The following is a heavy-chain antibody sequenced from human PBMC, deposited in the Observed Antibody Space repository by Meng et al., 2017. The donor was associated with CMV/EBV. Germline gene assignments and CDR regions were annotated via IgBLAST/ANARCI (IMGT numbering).Heavy chain of an antibody. D-gene: IGHD6-13*01. CDR3: AAGTSPLSDY. CDR2: IYYSGST. CDR1: GGSISSYY. V-gene: IGHV4-39*07. J-gene: IGHJ4*02. Sequence: SETLSLTCTVSGGSISSYYWGWIRQPPGKGLEWIGSIYYSGSTYYNPSLKSRGTISVDTSKNQFSLKLSSVTAADTAVYYCAAGTSPLSDYWGQGTLVTVSS.